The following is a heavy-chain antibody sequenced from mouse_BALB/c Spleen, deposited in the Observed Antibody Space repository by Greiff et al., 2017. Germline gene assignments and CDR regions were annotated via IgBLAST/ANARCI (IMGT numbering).Heavy chain of an antibody. Sequence: EVMLVESGGGLVKPGGSLKLSCAASGFTFSSYAMSWVRQTPEKRLEWVASISSGGSTYYPDSVKGRFTISRDNARNILYLQMSSLRSEDTAMYYCARLRDYDGPAWFAYWGQGTLVTVSA. CDR2: ISSGGST. CDR1: GFTFSSYA. V-gene: IGHV5-6-5*01. D-gene: IGHD2-4*01. CDR3: ARLRDYDGPAWFAY. J-gene: IGHJ3*01.